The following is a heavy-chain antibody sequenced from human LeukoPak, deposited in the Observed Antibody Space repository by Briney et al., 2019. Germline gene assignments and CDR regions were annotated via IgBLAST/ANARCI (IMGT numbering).Heavy chain of an antibody. V-gene: IGHV3-23*01. Sequence: GGSLRLSCVASGFTFSSYAMTWVRKAPGKGLEWVSAISGGGGSTYYADSVKGRFTISRDNSNSTLYLQMNSLRAEDTALYYCARGVDYWGQGTLVTVSS. CDR2: ISGGGGST. CDR3: ARGVDY. J-gene: IGHJ4*02. CDR1: GFTFSSYA. D-gene: IGHD3-10*01.